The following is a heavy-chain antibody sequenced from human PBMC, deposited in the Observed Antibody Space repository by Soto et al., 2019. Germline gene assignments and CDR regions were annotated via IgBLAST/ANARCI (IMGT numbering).Heavy chain of an antibody. J-gene: IGHJ3*02. Sequence: GGSLRLSCAASGFTFSSYWMHWVRQAPGKGLVWVSRINSDGSSTTYADFVKGRFTVSRDNAENTLYLQMNSLRAEDTAVYYCAKEYRVRFLEWPPPAGDAFDIWGQGTVVTVSS. D-gene: IGHD3-3*01. V-gene: IGHV3-74*01. CDR2: INSDGSST. CDR3: AKEYRVRFLEWPPPAGDAFDI. CDR1: GFTFSSYW.